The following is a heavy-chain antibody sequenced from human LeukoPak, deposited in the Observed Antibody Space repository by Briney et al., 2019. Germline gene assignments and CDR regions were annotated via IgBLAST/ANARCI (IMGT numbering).Heavy chain of an antibody. CDR1: GGTFSSYA. V-gene: IGHV1-69*04. D-gene: IGHD3-22*01. CDR2: IIPILGIA. J-gene: IGHJ4*02. CDR3: ARVYYDSSEYYFDY. Sequence: ASVKVSCKASGGTFSSYAISWVRQAPGQGLEWMGRIIPILGIANYAQKFQGRVTITADKSTSTAYMELSSLRSEDTAVYYCARVYYDSSEYYFDYWGQGTLVTVSS.